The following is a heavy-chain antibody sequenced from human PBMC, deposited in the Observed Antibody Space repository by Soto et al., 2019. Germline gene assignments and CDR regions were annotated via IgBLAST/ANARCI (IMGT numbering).Heavy chain of an antibody. Sequence: SETLSLTCAVSGGSISSSSYYWGWIRQPPGKGLEWIGSIYYSGSTYYNPSLKSRVTISVDTSKNPFSLKLSSVTAADTAVYYCARFLVQLNWFDPWGQGTLVTVSS. D-gene: IGHD5-18*01. CDR1: GGSISSSSYY. J-gene: IGHJ5*02. V-gene: IGHV4-39*01. CDR3: ARFLVQLNWFDP. CDR2: IYYSGST.